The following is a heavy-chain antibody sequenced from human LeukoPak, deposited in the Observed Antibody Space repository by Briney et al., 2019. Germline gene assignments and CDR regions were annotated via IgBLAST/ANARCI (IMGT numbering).Heavy chain of an antibody. D-gene: IGHD3-16*01. CDR3: ARGGGLDV. Sequence: GGSLRLSCAASGFTFSSYWMNWARQAPGKGLEWVASINHNGNVSYYVDSVKGRFTISKDNAKNSLYLQMSNLRAEDTAVYFCARGGGLDVWGQGATVTVSS. J-gene: IGHJ6*02. CDR1: GFTFSSYW. V-gene: IGHV3-7*03. CDR2: INHNGNVS.